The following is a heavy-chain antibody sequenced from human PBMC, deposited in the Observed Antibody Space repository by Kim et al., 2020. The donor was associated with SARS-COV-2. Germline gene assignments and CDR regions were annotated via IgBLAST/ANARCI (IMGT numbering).Heavy chain of an antibody. J-gene: IGHJ6*02. D-gene: IGHD3-9*01. CDR2: MNPNSGNT. V-gene: IGHV1-8*01. Sequence: ASVKVSCKASGYTFTSYDINWVRQATGQGLEWMGWMNPNSGNTGYAQKFQGRVTMTRNTSIGTAYMELSSLRSEDTAVYCCARGRRYFDWLSPYYYDFTMGVWGQGTTVTVSS. CDR3: ARGRRYFDWLSPYYYDFTMGV. CDR1: GYTFTSYD.